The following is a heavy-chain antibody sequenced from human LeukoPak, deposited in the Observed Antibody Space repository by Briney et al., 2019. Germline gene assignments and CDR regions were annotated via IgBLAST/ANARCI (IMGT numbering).Heavy chain of an antibody. CDR2: INPSGGST. V-gene: IGHV1-46*01. CDR3: ARDRGVRGVIRNNWFDP. CDR1: GYTFTNYY. D-gene: IGHD3-10*01. Sequence: ASVKVSCKAFGYTFTNYYMHWVRQAPGQGLEWMGLINPSGGSTSYAQKFQGRVTMTRDMSTSTVYMELSSLRSEDTAVYYCARDRGVRGVIRNNWFDPWGQGTLVTVSS. J-gene: IGHJ5*02.